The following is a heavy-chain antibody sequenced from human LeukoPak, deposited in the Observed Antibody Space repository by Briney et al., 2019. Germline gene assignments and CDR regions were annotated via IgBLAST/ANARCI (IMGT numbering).Heavy chain of an antibody. CDR3: ARGACSSTSCYGFYYYGMDV. D-gene: IGHD2-2*01. V-gene: IGHV3-23*01. Sequence: GGSLRLSCAASGFTFSSYAMSWVRQAPGKGLEWVSAISSSGGSTYYADSVKGRFTISRDNSKNTLYLQMNSLRAEDTAVYYCARGACSSTSCYGFYYYGMDVWGQGTTVTVSS. J-gene: IGHJ6*02. CDR2: ISSSGGST. CDR1: GFTFSSYA.